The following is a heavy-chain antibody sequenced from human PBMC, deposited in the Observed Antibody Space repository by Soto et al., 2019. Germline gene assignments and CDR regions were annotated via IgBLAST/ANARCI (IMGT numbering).Heavy chain of an antibody. V-gene: IGHV4-31*03. J-gene: IGHJ4*02. CDR2: IYYSGST. Sequence: SETLSLTCTVSGGSISSGGYYWSWIRQHPGKGLEWIGYIYYSGSTYYNPSLKSRVTISVDTSKNQFSLKLSSVTAADTAVYYCARGLYSGYDFLDYWGQGTLVTVSS. CDR1: GGSISSGGYY. CDR3: ARGLYSGYDFLDY. D-gene: IGHD5-12*01.